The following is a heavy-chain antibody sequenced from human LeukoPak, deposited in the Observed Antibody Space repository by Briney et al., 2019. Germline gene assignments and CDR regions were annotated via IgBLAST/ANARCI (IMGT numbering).Heavy chain of an antibody. CDR3: ARDLPYYYDSSGYYYGYYFDY. V-gene: IGHV1-69*13. Sequence: GASVKVSCKASGGTFSSYAISWVRQAPGQGLEWMGGIIPIFGTANYAQKFQGRVTITVDESTSTAYMELSSLRSEDTAVYYCARDLPYYYDSSGYYYGYYFDYWGQGTLVTVSS. CDR1: GGTFSSYA. J-gene: IGHJ4*02. CDR2: IIPIFGTA. D-gene: IGHD3-22*01.